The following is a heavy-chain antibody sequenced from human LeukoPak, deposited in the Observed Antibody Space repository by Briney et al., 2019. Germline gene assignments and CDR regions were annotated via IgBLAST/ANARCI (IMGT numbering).Heavy chain of an antibody. V-gene: IGHV4-39*07. CDR2: INHSGST. Sequence: SETLSLTCTVSGGSISSSSHYWGWIRQPPGKGLEWIGEINHSGSTNYNPSLKSRVTISVDTSKNQFSLKLSSVTAADTAVYYCARGGMCSSTSCYTSWFDPWGQGTLVTVSS. J-gene: IGHJ5*02. CDR1: GGSISSSSHY. CDR3: ARGGMCSSTSCYTSWFDP. D-gene: IGHD2-2*02.